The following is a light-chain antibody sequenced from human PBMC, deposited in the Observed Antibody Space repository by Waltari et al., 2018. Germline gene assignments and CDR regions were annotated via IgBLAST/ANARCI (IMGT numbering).Light chain of an antibody. Sequence: QAVVTQEPSLTVSPGGTVTLTCGSSTGAVTSGLYPYWFQQKPGQAPRTLIYDTSKKHSWTPARFSGSLLGGKAALTLSGAQPEDEADYYCLISYSGTYVFGTGTKVTVL. CDR2: DTS. CDR1: TGAVTSGLY. V-gene: IGLV7-46*01. CDR3: LISYSGTYV. J-gene: IGLJ1*01.